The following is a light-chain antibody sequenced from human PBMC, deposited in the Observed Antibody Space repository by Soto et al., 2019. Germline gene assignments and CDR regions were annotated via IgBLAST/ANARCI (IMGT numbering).Light chain of an antibody. J-gene: IGLJ1*01. CDR2: GNG. CDR1: SSNIGAGHD. V-gene: IGLV1-40*01. Sequence: QAVLRHPPSVSGAPGQRVTISCTGSSSNIGAGHDVHWYQHLPGTTPKLLIYGNGNRPSGVPDRFSGSKSGTSASLAITGLQAEDEADYYCQSYDSSLSGSEVFGTGTKVT. CDR3: QSYDSSLSGSEV.